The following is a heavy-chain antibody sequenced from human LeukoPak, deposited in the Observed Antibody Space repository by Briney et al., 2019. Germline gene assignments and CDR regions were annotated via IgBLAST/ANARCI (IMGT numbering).Heavy chain of an antibody. V-gene: IGHV4-38-2*02. CDR2: IYHSGST. CDR3: ARYTFTGTTRTDP. CDR1: GYSISSGYY. D-gene: IGHD1-1*01. Sequence: PSETLSLTCTVSGYSISSGYYWGWIRQPPGKGLEWIGSIYHSGSTYYNPSLKSRVTISVDTSKNQFSLKLSSVTAADTAVYYCARYTFTGTTRTDPWGQGTLVTVSS. J-gene: IGHJ5*02.